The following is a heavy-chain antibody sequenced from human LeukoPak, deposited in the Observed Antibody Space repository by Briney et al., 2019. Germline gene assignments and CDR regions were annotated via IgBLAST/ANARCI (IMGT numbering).Heavy chain of an antibody. J-gene: IGHJ4*02. CDR1: GFTFNNYA. CDR2: ISDHGGYT. V-gene: IGHV3-23*01. Sequence: GGSLRLSCAASGFTFNNYAMNWVRQAPGKGLEWVSAISDHGGYTYYADSVKGRFTISRDNSKNTLYLQMNSLRAEDTAIYYCAKSRGSYWVPEFDYWGQGTLVTVSS. CDR3: AKSRGSYWVPEFDY. D-gene: IGHD1-26*01.